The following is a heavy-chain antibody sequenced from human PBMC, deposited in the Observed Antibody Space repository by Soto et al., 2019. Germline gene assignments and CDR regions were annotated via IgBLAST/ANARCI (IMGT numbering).Heavy chain of an antibody. Sequence: GTLSLTCAVPGASISGSYYYWAWLRQSPGKGPEWIGSVFYTGFTSYNPSLESRVSVSVDTSKSQFSLKLSAVTAADTAVYYCATSQKGYNWNYFDHWGQGALVTVSS. V-gene: IGHV4-39*01. D-gene: IGHD1-20*01. CDR3: ATSQKGYNWNYFDH. CDR2: VFYTGFT. CDR1: GASISGSYYY. J-gene: IGHJ4*02.